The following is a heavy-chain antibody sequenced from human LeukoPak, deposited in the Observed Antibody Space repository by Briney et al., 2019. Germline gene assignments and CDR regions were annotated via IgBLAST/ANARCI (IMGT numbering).Heavy chain of an antibody. CDR2: IIPIFGTA. V-gene: IGHV1-69*13. Sequence: ASVKVSCKASGGTFSSYAISWVRQAPGQGLEWMGGIIPIFGTANYAQKFQGRVTITADESTSTAYMELSSLRSEDTAVYYCARDSKRDDAFDIWGQGTMVTVPS. J-gene: IGHJ3*02. CDR3: ARDSKRDDAFDI. CDR1: GGTFSSYA.